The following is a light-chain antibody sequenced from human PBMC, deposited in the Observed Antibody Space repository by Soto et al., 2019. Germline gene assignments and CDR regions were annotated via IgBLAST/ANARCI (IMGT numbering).Light chain of an antibody. CDR3: QQDDNWWT. V-gene: IGKV3-15*01. CDR1: QSVSSN. CDR2: GAS. Sequence: EIVMTQSPATLSVSPGERATLSCRASQSVSSNLAWYQKKPGQAPRLLIYGASTRATGIPARFSGSGSGTELTLTISSLQSEDFAVYYCQQDDNWWTFGQGTRVEIK. J-gene: IGKJ1*01.